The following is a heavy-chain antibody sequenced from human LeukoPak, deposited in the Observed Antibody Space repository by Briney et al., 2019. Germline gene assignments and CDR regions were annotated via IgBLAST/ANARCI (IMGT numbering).Heavy chain of an antibody. V-gene: IGHV4-59*01. D-gene: IGHD1-1*01. J-gene: IGHJ6*03. CDR3: ARVSWFPGTSYYYMDV. Sequence: RSSETLSLTCIVSGGSISRYYWSWIRQPPGKGLEWFGYAYDSGTTNYNPSLKSRVTISVDTSNSQFSLKLSSVTAADTAVYYCARVSWFPGTSYYYMDVWGKGTTVTVSS. CDR2: AYDSGTT. CDR1: GGSISRYY.